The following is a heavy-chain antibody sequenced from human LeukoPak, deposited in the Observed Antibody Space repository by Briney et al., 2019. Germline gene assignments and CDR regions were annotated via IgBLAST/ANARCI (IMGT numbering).Heavy chain of an antibody. Sequence: PGGSLRLSCAASGFTVSRNYMNWVRQAPGKGLEWVSAISGSGGSTYYADSVKGRFTISRDNSKNTLYLQMNSLRAEDTAVYYCAKDRRPTVTTYYFDYWGQGTLVTVSS. CDR1: GFTVSRNY. J-gene: IGHJ4*02. D-gene: IGHD4-17*01. CDR3: AKDRRPTVTTYYFDY. V-gene: IGHV3-23*01. CDR2: ISGSGGST.